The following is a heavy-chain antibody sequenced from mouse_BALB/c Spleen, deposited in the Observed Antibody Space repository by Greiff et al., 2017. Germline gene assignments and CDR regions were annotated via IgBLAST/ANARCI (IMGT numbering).Heavy chain of an antibody. D-gene: IGHD1-2*01. CDR3: ARGGITTATALAY. CDR2: ISSGGST. V-gene: IGHV5-6-5*01. Sequence: EVMLVESGGGLVKPGGSLKLSCAASGFTFSSYAMSWVRQTPEKRLEWVASISSGGSTYYPDSVKGRFTISRDNARNILYLQMSSLRSEDTAMYYCARGGITTATALAYWGQGTLVTVSA. J-gene: IGHJ3*01. CDR1: GFTFSSYA.